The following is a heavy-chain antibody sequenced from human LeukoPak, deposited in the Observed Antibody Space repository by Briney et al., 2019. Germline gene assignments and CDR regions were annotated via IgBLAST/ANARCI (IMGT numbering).Heavy chain of an antibody. V-gene: IGHV4-34*01. CDR3: ARKASIRGGFH. CDR2: INHSGST. Sequence: PSETLSLTCAVYGGSFSGYYWSWLRQPPGKGLEWIGEINHSGSTNYNPSLKSRITISVDTSKNQFSLKLIPVTAADTAVYYCARKASIRGGFHWGQGTLVTVSS. CDR1: GGSFSGYY. J-gene: IGHJ4*02. D-gene: IGHD2-2*01.